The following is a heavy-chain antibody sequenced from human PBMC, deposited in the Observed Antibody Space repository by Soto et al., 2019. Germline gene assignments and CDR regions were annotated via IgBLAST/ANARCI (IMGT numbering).Heavy chain of an antibody. Sequence: QVQLQESGPGLVKPTQTLSFTCTVSGGSISSGGYYWSWIRQHPGKGLEWIGYIYHSGSTYYNPSLKSRVTISVETSKNQFSLKLSSVTAADTAVYYCAREAAGILNWFDPWGQGTLVTVSS. J-gene: IGHJ5*02. CDR1: GGSISSGGYY. CDR2: IYHSGST. V-gene: IGHV4-31*03. CDR3: AREAAGILNWFDP. D-gene: IGHD6-25*01.